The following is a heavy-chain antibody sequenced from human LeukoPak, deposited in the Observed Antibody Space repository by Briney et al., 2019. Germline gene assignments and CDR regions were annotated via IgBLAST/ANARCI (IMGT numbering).Heavy chain of an antibody. CDR2: IFYGGST. CDR3: ARGRNYYDSSGYYPDAFDI. J-gene: IGHJ3*02. D-gene: IGHD3-22*01. V-gene: IGHV4-39*07. CDR1: GVSISGSSYY. Sequence: PSETLSLTCTVSGVSISGSSYYWGWIRQPPGGGLAWGGSIFYGGSTYYNPSLKSRVTISVDTSKNQFSLKLSSVTAADTAVYYCARGRNYYDSSGYYPDAFDIWGQGTMVTVSS.